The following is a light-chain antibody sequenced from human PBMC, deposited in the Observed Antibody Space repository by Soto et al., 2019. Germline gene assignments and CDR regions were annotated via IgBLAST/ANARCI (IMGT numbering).Light chain of an antibody. Sequence: DIQMTQSPSTLSASVGDRVTITCRASQSISSWLAWYQQKPGKAPKLLIYDASSLERGVPSRFSGSVSGTEFTLTISSLQPDDFATYYCQQYNSYSGFTFGPGTKVDIK. CDR2: DAS. CDR1: QSISSW. V-gene: IGKV1-5*01. J-gene: IGKJ3*01. CDR3: QQYNSYSGFT.